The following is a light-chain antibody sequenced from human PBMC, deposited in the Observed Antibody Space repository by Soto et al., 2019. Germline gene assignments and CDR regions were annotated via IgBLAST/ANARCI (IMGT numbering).Light chain of an antibody. CDR1: SSDAGAYDF. CDR2: EVS. CDR3: SSYTTSSTRV. V-gene: IGLV2-14*03. Sequence: QSALAQPASVSGSPGQSITISCTGTSSDAGAYDFVSWYQQHPDKAPKLMIYEVSNRPSGVSYRFSGSKSVNTATLTISGLQAEDEADYYCSSYTTSSTRVFGTGTKVTVL. J-gene: IGLJ1*01.